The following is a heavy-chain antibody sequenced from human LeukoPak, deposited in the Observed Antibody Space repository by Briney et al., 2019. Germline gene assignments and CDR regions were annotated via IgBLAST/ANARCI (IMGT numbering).Heavy chain of an antibody. CDR1: GFTFSSYA. CDR2: ISYDGSNK. V-gene: IGHV3-30*04. CDR3: ARDKNVLRFLEWLSLGMDV. J-gene: IGHJ6*02. D-gene: IGHD3-3*01. Sequence: PGGSLRLSCAASGFTFSSYAMHWVRQAPGKGLEWVAVISYDGSNKYYADSVKGRFTISRDNSKNTLYLQMNSLRAEDTAVYYCARDKNVLRFLEWLSLGMDVWGQGTTVTVSS.